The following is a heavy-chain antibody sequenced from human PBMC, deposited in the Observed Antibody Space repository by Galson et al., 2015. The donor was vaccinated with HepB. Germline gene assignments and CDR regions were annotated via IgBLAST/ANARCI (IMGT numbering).Heavy chain of an antibody. CDR2: INAGNGNT. CDR1: GYTFTSYA. D-gene: IGHD1-26*01. J-gene: IGHJ6*02. CDR3: ARWGSAVGATRPWYYYYYGMDV. Sequence: SVKVSCKASGYTFTSYAMHWVRQAPGQRLEWMGWINAGNGNTKYSQKFQGRVTITRDTSASTAYMELSSLRSEDTAVYYCARWGSAVGATRPWYYYYYGMDVWGQGTTVTVSS. V-gene: IGHV1-3*01.